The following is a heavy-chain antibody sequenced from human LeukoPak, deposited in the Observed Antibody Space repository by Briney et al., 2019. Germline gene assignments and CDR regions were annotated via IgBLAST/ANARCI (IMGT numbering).Heavy chain of an antibody. Sequence: ASVKVSCKASGYTFTSYGINWVRQAPGQGLEWMGWISAYNGNTNYAQKVQGRVTMTTDTSTSTAYMELRSLRSDDTAVYYCAKAHYSVAAAGMSDDWGQGTLVTV. CDR2: ISAYNGNT. J-gene: IGHJ4*02. CDR3: AKAHYSVAAAGMSDD. D-gene: IGHD6-13*01. V-gene: IGHV1-18*01. CDR1: GYTFTSYG.